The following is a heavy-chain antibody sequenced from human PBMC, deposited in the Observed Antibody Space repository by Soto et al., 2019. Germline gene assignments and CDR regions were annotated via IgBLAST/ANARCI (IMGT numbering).Heavy chain of an antibody. Sequence: RRLSCAASGFTFSSYWMHWVRQAPGKGLVWVSRINSDGSSTSYADSVKGRFTISRDNAKNTLYLQMNSLRAEDTAVYYCARAGYSYGANKNYYYYYYGMDVWGQGTTVTVSS. D-gene: IGHD5-18*01. CDR1: GFTFSSYW. V-gene: IGHV3-74*01. CDR2: INSDGSST. J-gene: IGHJ6*02. CDR3: ARAGYSYGANKNYYYYYYGMDV.